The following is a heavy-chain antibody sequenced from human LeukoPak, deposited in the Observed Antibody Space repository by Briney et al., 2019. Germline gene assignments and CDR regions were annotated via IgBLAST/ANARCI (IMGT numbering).Heavy chain of an antibody. CDR3: AKGCGRLRGDYFDY. V-gene: IGHV3-23*01. CDR1: GFTFSSYA. J-gene: IGHJ4*02. D-gene: IGHD5-12*01. CDR2: ISGSGGST. Sequence: GGSLRLSCAASGFTFSSYAMSWVRQAPEKGLEWVSAISGSGGSTYYADSVKGRFTISRDNSKDTLYLQMNSLRAEDTAVYYCAKGCGRLRGDYFDYWGQGTLVTVSS.